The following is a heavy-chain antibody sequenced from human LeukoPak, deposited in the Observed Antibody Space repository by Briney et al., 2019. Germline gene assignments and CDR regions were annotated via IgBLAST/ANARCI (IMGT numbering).Heavy chain of an antibody. D-gene: IGHD3-22*01. CDR2: IKSDGGT. CDR3: ARAPSEIGGYYPEYFRH. J-gene: IGHJ1*01. CDR1: GFTFSTYW. V-gene: IGHV3-74*01. Sequence: PGGSLRLSCAASGFTFSTYWMHWVRHAPGKGRVWVSRIKSDGGTNYADSVKGRFTISRDNAKKTVSLQMNSLRPEDTGVYYCARAPSEIGGYYPEYFRHWGQGTLVTVSS.